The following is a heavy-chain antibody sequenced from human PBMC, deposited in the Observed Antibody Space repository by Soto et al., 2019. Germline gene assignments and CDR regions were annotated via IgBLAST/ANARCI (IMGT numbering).Heavy chain of an antibody. CDR1: GGTFSSYA. V-gene: IGHV1-69*06. D-gene: IGHD6-13*01. CDR3: ARGGDLRAAGVYYYGMDV. Sequence: QVQLVQSGAEVKKPGSSVKVSCKASGGTFSSYAISWVRQAPGQGLEWMGGIIAIFGTANYAQKFQGRVTITADKSTSTAYMELSSLRSEDTAVYYCARGGDLRAAGVYYYGMDVWGQGTTVTVSS. CDR2: IIAIFGTA. J-gene: IGHJ6*02.